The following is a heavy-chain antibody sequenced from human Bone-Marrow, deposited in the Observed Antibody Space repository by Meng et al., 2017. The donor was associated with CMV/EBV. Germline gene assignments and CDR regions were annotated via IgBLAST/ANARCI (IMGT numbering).Heavy chain of an antibody. CDR3: ARALIAVAGREAFDY. CDR1: GYTFTSYG. V-gene: IGHV1-18*01. CDR2: ISAYNGNT. Sequence: HVQLVHAGAGGKKPGTSVNVAMKASGYTFTSYGISCVRQAPGQGLEWMGWISAYNGNTNYAQKLQGRVTMTTDTSTSTAYMELRSLRSDDTAVYYCARALIAVAGREAFDYWGQGTLVTVSS. D-gene: IGHD6-19*01. J-gene: IGHJ4*02.